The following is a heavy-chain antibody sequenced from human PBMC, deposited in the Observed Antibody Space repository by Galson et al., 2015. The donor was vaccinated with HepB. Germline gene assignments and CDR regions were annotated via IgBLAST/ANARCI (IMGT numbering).Heavy chain of an antibody. Sequence: SLRLSCAASGFTFSSYGMHWVRQAPGKGLEWVAVISYDGSNKYYADSVKGRFTISRDNSKNTLYLQMNSLGAEDTAVYYCAKSLGGYFDYWGQGTLVTVSS. D-gene: IGHD1-26*01. CDR1: GFTFSSYG. J-gene: IGHJ4*02. CDR3: AKSLGGYFDY. V-gene: IGHV3-30*18. CDR2: ISYDGSNK.